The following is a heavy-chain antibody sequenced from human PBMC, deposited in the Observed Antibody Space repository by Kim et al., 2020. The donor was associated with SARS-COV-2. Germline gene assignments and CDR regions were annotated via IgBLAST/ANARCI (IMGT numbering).Heavy chain of an antibody. CDR1: GFTFSSYA. D-gene: IGHD6-19*01. J-gene: IGHJ4*02. CDR3: ATKPPIAVAVSNWGWYFDY. Sequence: GGSLRLSCAASGFTFSSYAMSWVRQAPGKGLEWVSAISGSGGSTYYADSVKGRFTISRDNSKNTLYLQMNSLRAEDTAVYYCATKPPIAVAVSNWGWYFDYWGQGTLVTVSS. CDR2: ISGSGGST. V-gene: IGHV3-23*01.